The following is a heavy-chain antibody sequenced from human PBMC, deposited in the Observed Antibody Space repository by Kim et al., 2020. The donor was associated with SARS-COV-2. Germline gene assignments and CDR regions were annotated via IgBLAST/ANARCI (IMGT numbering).Heavy chain of an antibody. Sequence: GGSLRLSCAASGFTFSDYYMSWIRQAPGKGLEWVSYISSSSVYTNYADSVKGRFTISRDNAKNSLYLHMNSLRAEDTAVYYCAGSQLRSLGGAFDIWGQGTMVTVSS. V-gene: IGHV3-11*06. CDR1: GFTFSDYY. CDR3: AGSQLRSLGGAFDI. J-gene: IGHJ3*02. D-gene: IGHD2-2*01. CDR2: ISSSSVYT.